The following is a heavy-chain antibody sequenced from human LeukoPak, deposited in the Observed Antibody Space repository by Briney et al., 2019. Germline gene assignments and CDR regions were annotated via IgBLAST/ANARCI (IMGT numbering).Heavy chain of an antibody. D-gene: IGHD6-13*01. Sequence: HPGGSLRLSCVVSGFTVSSNYMSWVRQAPGKGLEWVSVLYNGGNTYHADSVKGRFTISRDNSKNTLYLQMNSLRAEDTAVYYCAREGASSSFGYWGQGTLVTVSS. J-gene: IGHJ4*02. V-gene: IGHV3-53*01. CDR1: GFTVSSNY. CDR3: AREGASSSFGY. CDR2: LYNGGNT.